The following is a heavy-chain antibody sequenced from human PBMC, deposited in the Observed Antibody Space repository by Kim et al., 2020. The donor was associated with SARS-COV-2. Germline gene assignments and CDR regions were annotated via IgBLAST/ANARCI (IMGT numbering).Heavy chain of an antibody. J-gene: IGHJ4*02. V-gene: IGHV3-15*01. D-gene: IGHD3-16*01. CDR3: TTEGVEMANNGGDY. Sequence: APVKGRFTNSRDDSKNTLYLQMNSLKTEDTAVYYCTTEGVEMANNGGDYWGQGTLVTVSS.